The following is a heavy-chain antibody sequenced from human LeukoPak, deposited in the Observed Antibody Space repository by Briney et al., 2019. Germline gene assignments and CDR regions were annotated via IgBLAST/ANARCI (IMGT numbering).Heavy chain of an antibody. CDR1: GFIFSDHY. Sequence: GGSLRLSCAASGFIFSDHYMDWVRQAPGKGLEWVGRSRNKANSHTTEYAASVKGRFTVSRDNSKNSLYLQMNSLKTEDTAVYYCVRGRNGFDYLGPGTLVTVSS. J-gene: IGHJ4*02. V-gene: IGHV3-72*01. CDR3: VRGRNGFDY. D-gene: IGHD2-8*01. CDR2: SRNKANSHTT.